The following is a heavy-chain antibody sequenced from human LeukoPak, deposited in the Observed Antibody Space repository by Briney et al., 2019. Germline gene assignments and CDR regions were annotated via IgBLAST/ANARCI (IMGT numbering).Heavy chain of an antibody. CDR3: ASLPSYCSSTSCPDY. V-gene: IGHV4-38-2*01. J-gene: IGHJ4*02. CDR2: FYHSGST. CDR1: GYSISSGYY. D-gene: IGHD2-2*01. Sequence: SETLSLTCAVSGYSISSGYYWGWTRRPPGKGLEWIGSFYHSGSTYYNPSLKVRVTISVDTSKNQFSLKLSSVTAADTAVYYCASLPSYCSSTSCPDYWGQGTLVTVSS.